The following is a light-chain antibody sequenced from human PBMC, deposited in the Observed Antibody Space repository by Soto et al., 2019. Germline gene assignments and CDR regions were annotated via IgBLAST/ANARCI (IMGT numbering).Light chain of an antibody. CDR3: QHYNSYGT. Sequence: DIRMTQSPSTLSASVGDRVTIACRASQSIDSWLAWYQQKPGKAPKLLIYGATSLETGVLSRFSASGSGTDFALTISSLQPGDFATYFCQHYNSYGTFGQGTKVEI. CDR1: QSIDSW. CDR2: GAT. J-gene: IGKJ1*01. V-gene: IGKV1-5*01.